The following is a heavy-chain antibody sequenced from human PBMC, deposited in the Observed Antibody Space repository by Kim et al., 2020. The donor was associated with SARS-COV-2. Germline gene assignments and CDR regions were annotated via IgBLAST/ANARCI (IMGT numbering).Heavy chain of an antibody. D-gene: IGHD2-2*01. CDR3: ARGYSLRPYQPLPDFDY. J-gene: IGHJ4*02. V-gene: IGHV4-31*02. Sequence: LRGRVTISVDTSKNQFSLKLGSVTAADTAVYYCARGYSLRPYQPLPDFDYWGQGTLVTVSS.